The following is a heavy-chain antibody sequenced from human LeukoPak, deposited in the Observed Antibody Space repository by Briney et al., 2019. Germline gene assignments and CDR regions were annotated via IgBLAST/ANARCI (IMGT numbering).Heavy chain of an antibody. CDR3: AKKGEVGATRPFDY. D-gene: IGHD1-26*01. J-gene: IGHJ4*02. Sequence: GGSLRLSCAASGFTFSTYDMHWVRQAPGKGLEWVAVISYDNKYYADSVKGRFTISRDNSKNTLYLQMNSLRVEDTAVYYCAKKGEVGATRPFDYWGQGTLVTVPS. V-gene: IGHV3-30*18. CDR2: ISYDNK. CDR1: GFTFSTYD.